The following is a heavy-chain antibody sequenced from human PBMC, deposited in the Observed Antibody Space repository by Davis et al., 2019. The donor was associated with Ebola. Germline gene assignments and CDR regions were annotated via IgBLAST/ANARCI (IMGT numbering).Heavy chain of an antibody. J-gene: IGHJ5*02. D-gene: IGHD2-8*01. CDR1: GFTFGDYA. Sequence: GESLKISCTASGFTFGDYAMSWFRQAPGKGLEWVGFIRSKAYGGTTEYAASVKGRFTISRDDSKSIAYLQMNSLKTEDTAVYYCTLMAIVLMVGDNWFDPWGQGTLVTVSS. CDR2: IRSKAYGGTT. CDR3: TLMAIVLMVGDNWFDP. V-gene: IGHV3-49*03.